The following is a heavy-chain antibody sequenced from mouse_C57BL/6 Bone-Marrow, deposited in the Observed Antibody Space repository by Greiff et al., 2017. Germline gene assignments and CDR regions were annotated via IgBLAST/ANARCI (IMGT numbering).Heavy chain of an antibody. D-gene: IGHD2-4*01. V-gene: IGHV1-55*01. CDR1: GYTFTSYW. Sequence: QVHVKQPGAELVKPGASVKMSCKASGYTFTSYWITWVKQRPGKGLEWIGDIYPGSGSTNYNEKFKSKATLTVDTSSSTAYMQLSSLTSEDSAVYYWASYDYDEGPSHYYAMDYWGQGTSVTVSS. CDR3: ASYDYDEGPSHYYAMDY. CDR2: IYPGSGST. J-gene: IGHJ4*01.